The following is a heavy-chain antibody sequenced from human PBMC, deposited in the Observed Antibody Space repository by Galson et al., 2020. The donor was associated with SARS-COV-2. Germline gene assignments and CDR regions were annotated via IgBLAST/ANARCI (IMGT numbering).Heavy chain of an antibody. J-gene: IGHJ6*02. V-gene: IGHV1-46*01. CDR1: GYTFTSYY. D-gene: IGHD4-4*01. Sequence: DSVKVSCKASGYTFTSYYMHWVRQAPGQGLEWMGIINPSGGSTSYAQKFQGRVTMTRDTSTSTVYMELSSLRSEDTAVYYCARDPTGATVTTVDYYYGMDVWGQGTTVTVSS. CDR3: ARDPTGATVTTVDYYYGMDV. CDR2: INPSGGST.